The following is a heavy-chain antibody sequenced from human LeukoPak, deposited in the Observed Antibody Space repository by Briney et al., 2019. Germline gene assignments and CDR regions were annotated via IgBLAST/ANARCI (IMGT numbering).Heavy chain of an antibody. CDR1: GGSFSGYY. J-gene: IGHJ5*02. V-gene: IGHV4-34*01. CDR3: ARIQLGYCSSTSCYNLPGVRFDP. CDR2: INHSGST. D-gene: IGHD2-2*02. Sequence: PSETLSLTCAVYGGSFSGYYWSWIRQPPGKGLEWIGEINHSGSTNYNPSLKTRVTISVDTSKNQFSLKLSSVTAADTAVYYCARIQLGYCSSTSCYNLPGVRFDPWGQGTLVTVSS.